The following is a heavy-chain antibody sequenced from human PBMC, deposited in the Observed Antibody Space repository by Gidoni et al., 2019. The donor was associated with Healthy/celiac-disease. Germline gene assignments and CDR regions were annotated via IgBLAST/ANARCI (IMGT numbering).Heavy chain of an antibody. D-gene: IGHD3-3*01. J-gene: IGHJ3*02. V-gene: IGHV1-69*01. CDR1: GGPFSGYA. Sequence: QVQLVQSGAEVKTPGSSVKVSCKASGGPFSGYAISWVRQAPGQGLEWMGGIIPIFGTANYAQKFQGRVTITADESTSTAYMELSSLRSEDTAVYYCARGAFSRGYYADHAFDIWGQGTMVTVSS. CDR3: ARGAFSRGYYADHAFDI. CDR2: IIPIFGTA.